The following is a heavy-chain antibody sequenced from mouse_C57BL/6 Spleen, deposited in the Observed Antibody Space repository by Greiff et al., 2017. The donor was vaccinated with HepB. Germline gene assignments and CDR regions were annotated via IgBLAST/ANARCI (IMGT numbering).Heavy chain of an antibody. J-gene: IGHJ2*01. V-gene: IGHV5-4*03. CDR1: GFTFSSYA. CDR3: ARELGRYYFDY. Sequence: EVMLVESGGGLVKPGGSLKLSCAASGFTFSSYAMSWVRQTPEKRLEWVATISDGGSYTYYPDNVKGRFTISRDNAKNNLYLQMNHLKSEDTAMYYCARELGRYYFDYWGQGTTLTVSS. CDR2: ISDGGSYT. D-gene: IGHD4-1*01.